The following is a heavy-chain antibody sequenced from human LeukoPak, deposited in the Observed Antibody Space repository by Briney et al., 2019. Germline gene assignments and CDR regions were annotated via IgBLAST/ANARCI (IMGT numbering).Heavy chain of an antibody. Sequence: RVASVKVSCKASGGTFSSYAISWVRQAPGQGLEWMGGIIPIFGTANYAQNFQGRVTITADESTSTAYMELSNLRSEDTAVYYCARESTDYYDSSGYYYGPVYWGQGTLVTVSS. CDR2: IIPIFGTA. J-gene: IGHJ4*02. CDR1: GGTFSSYA. D-gene: IGHD3-22*01. CDR3: ARESTDYYDSSGYYYGPVY. V-gene: IGHV1-69*01.